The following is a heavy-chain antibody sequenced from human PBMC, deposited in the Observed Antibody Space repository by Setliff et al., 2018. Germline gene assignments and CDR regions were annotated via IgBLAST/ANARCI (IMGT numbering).Heavy chain of an antibody. CDR2: LYTSGDT. CDR1: GGSISSHY. Sequence: SETLSLTCTVSGGSISSHYWTWIRQPVGKGLEWIGRLYTSGDTNYNPSLKSRVSMSLDTSKNQFSLKLSSVTAADTAVYYCARDRVVVLAGRRGFSYMDVWGKGT. J-gene: IGHJ6*03. D-gene: IGHD2-15*01. V-gene: IGHV4-4*07. CDR3: ARDRVVVLAGRRGFSYMDV.